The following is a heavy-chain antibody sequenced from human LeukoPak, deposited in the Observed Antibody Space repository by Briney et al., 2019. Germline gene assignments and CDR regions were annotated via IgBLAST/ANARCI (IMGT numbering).Heavy chain of an antibody. CDR3: AKALGYCSGGSCYVGVDY. J-gene: IGHJ4*02. CDR1: GFTFSSYA. V-gene: IGHV3-23*01. Sequence: GGSLRLSCAASGFTFSSYAMSWVRQAPGKGLEWVSAISGSGGSIYYADSVKGRFTISRDNSKNTLYLQMNSLRAEDTAVYYCAKALGYCSGGSCYVGVDYWGQGTLVTVSS. D-gene: IGHD2-15*01. CDR2: ISGSGGSI.